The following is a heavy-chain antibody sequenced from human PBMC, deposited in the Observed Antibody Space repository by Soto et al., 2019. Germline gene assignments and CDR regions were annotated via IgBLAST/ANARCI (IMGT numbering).Heavy chain of an antibody. D-gene: IGHD3-22*01. V-gene: IGHV4-39*01. CDR3: ASLLYYDSSGFYHSFDY. CDR2: IYYSGST. CDR1: GGSISSSSYY. Sequence: SETLSLTCTVSGGSISSSSYYWAWIRQPPGKGLEWIGTIYYSGSTYYNPSLKSRVAISVDTSKSQFSLKLSSVTAADTAVYYCASLLYYDSSGFYHSFDYWGQGTLVTVSS. J-gene: IGHJ4*02.